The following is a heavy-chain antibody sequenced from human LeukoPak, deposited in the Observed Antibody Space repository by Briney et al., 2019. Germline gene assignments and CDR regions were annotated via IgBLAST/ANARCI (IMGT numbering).Heavy chain of an antibody. CDR3: AKTLGLRHGDY. J-gene: IGHJ4*02. D-gene: IGHD2-15*01. V-gene: IGHV1-2*02. CDR2: INPNSGGT. CDR1: GYTFTGYY. Sequence: GASVKVSCKASGYTFTGYYMHWVRQAPGQGLEWMGWINPNSGGTNYVQKFQGRVTMTRDTSISTAYMELSRLRSDDTAVYYCAKTLGLRHGDYWGQGTLVTVSS.